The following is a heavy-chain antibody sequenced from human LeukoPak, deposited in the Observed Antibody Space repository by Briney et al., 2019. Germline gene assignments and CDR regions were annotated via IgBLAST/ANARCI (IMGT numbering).Heavy chain of an antibody. J-gene: IGHJ4*02. D-gene: IGHD6-13*01. CDR3: ASGYGSSWYFVD. CDR2: ISYDGSNK. CDR1: GFTFSSYA. V-gene: IGHV3-30*04. Sequence: PGGSLRLSCAASGFTFSSYAMHWVRQAPGKGLEWVAVISYDGSNKYYADSVKGRFTISRDNSKNTLYLQMNSLRAEDTAVYYCASGYGSSWYFVDWGQGTLVTVSS.